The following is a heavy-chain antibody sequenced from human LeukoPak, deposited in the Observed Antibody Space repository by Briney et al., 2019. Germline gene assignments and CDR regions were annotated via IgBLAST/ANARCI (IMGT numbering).Heavy chain of an antibody. Sequence: ASVTVSYTPSVYMFTHYYMHWVRQAPGQGLEWMGMITSSGGDTSYAQQFEGRVTMTSDTSTRTVYMELSSLTSEDTAVYYCARDLRRSGYNWGCDHWGQGTLVTVSP. D-gene: IGHD5-24*01. V-gene: IGHV1-46*01. CDR1: VYMFTHYY. CDR3: ARDLRRSGYNWGCDH. CDR2: ITSSGGDT. J-gene: IGHJ4*02.